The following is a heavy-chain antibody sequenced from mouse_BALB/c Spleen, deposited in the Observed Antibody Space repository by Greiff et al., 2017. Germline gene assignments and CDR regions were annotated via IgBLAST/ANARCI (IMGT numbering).Heavy chain of an antibody. CDR2: ISSGGSYT. J-gene: IGHJ1*01. CDR3: TRDRTDWYFDV. CDR1: GFTFSSYT. Sequence: EVKLVESGGGLVKPGGSLKLSCAASGFTFSSYTMSWVRQTPEKRLEWVATISSGGSYTYYPDSVKGRFTISRDNAKNTLYLQMSSLKSEDTAMYYCTRDRTDWYFDVWGAGTTVTVSS. V-gene: IGHV5-6-4*01.